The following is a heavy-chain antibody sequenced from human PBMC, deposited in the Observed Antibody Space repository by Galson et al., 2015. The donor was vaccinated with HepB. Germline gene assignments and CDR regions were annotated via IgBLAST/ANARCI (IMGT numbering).Heavy chain of an antibody. D-gene: IGHD2-2*02. V-gene: IGHV1-8*01. CDR1: GYTFTSYD. CDR3: ARVHVYCSNSSCYSREGIDV. Sequence: SVKVSCKASGYTFTSYDINWVRQAPGQGLEWMGWMNPNSGNTGYAQKFQGRVTMTRNTSISTAYMELSSLRSEDTAVYYCARVHVYCSNSSCYSREGIDVWGQGTTVTVSS. CDR2: MNPNSGNT. J-gene: IGHJ6*02.